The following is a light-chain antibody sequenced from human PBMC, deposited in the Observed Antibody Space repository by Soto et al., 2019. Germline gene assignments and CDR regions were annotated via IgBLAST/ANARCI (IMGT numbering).Light chain of an antibody. Sequence: QSALTQPASVSGSPGQSITISCTGTSSDVGSYTLVSWYQQHPGKAPKLMIYEGSKRPSGVSNRFSGSKSGNTASLTISGLQAEDEADYYCSSYAGSSTSVVFGGGTKLTVL. CDR3: SSYAGSSTSVV. CDR2: EGS. V-gene: IGLV2-23*01. J-gene: IGLJ2*01. CDR1: SSDVGSYTL.